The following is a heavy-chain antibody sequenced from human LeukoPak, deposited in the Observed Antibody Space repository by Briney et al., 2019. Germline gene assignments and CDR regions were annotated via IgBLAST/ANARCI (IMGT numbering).Heavy chain of an antibody. V-gene: IGHV1-8*01. CDR1: GYTFTSYD. Sequence: ASVKVSCKASGYTFTSYDINWVRQATGQGLEWMGWMNPNSGNTGYAQEFQGRVTMTRNTSISTAYMELSSLRSEDTAVYYCVRGQLVVVAATQAEYFQHWGQGTLVTVSS. CDR2: MNPNSGNT. CDR3: VRGQLVVVAATQAEYFQH. D-gene: IGHD2-15*01. J-gene: IGHJ1*01.